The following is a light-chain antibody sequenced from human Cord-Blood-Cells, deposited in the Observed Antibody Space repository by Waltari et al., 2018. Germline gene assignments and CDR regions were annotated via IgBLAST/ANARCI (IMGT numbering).Light chain of an antibody. CDR3: MQALQTPYS. J-gene: IGKJ2*03. V-gene: IGKV2-28*01. CDR2: LGS. CDR1: QSLLHSNGYNY. Sequence: DIVMTQSPLSLPVTPGEPASIPCRSSQSLLHSNGYNYLDWYLQKPGQSPQLLIYLGSNRASGVADRFSGSGSGTDFTLKIIRVEAEDVGVYYCMQALQTPYSFGQGTKLEIK.